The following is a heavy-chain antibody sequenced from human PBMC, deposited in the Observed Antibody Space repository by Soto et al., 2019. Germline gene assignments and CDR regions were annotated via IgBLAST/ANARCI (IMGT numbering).Heavy chain of an antibody. CDR2: INHSGST. J-gene: IGHJ4*02. CDR3: ARLGGYVSVGYYYLWDS. V-gene: IGHV4-39*01. Sequence: KTSETLSLTCRVSDGSMNSDSSYWGWIRQPPGKGLEWIGVINHSGSTYHNLSLKGRVTMSVDASRNQFSLKLTSMTAADTAVYYCARLGGYVSVGYYYLWDSWCQGTLVTVSS. D-gene: IGHD3-22*01. CDR1: DGSMNSDSSY.